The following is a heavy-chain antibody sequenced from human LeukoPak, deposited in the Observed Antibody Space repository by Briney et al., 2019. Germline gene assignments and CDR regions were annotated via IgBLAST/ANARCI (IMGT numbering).Heavy chain of an antibody. V-gene: IGHV1-8*03. Sequence: WASVKVSCKASGYTFTSYDINWVRQATGQGLEWMGWMNPNSGNTGYAQKFQGRVTITRNTSISTAYMELSSLRSEDTAVYYCAREGSSPPDIPYYMDVWGKGTTVTVSS. CDR3: AREGSSPPDIPYYMDV. CDR1: GYTFTSYD. D-gene: IGHD3-9*01. CDR2: MNPNSGNT. J-gene: IGHJ6*03.